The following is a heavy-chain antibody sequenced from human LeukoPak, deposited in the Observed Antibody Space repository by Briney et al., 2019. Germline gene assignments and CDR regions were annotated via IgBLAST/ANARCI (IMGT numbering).Heavy chain of an antibody. J-gene: IGHJ4*02. D-gene: IGHD2-2*01. Sequence: SETLSLTCTVSGGSISSSSYYWGWIRQPPGKGLEWIGSIYYSGSTYYNPSLKSRVTISVDTSKNQFSLKLSSVTAADTAVYYCAKGYCRGNSCYDDRGAFDYWGQGTLVTVSS. CDR2: IYYSGST. CDR3: AKGYCRGNSCYDDRGAFDY. V-gene: IGHV4-39*01. CDR1: GGSISSSSYY.